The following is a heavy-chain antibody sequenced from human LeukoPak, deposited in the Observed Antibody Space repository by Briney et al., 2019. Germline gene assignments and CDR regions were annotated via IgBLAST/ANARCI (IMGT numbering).Heavy chain of an antibody. J-gene: IGHJ6*03. V-gene: IGHV3-48*03. CDR2: ISSSGSTI. D-gene: IGHD5-18*01. CDR1: GFTFSSYE. Sequence: PGGSLRPSCAASGFTFSSYEMNWVRQAPGKGLEWVSYISSSGSTIYYADSVKGRFTISRDNAKNSLYLQMNSLRAEDTAVYYCARVRIQLWEGYYMDVWGKGTTVTVSS. CDR3: ARVRIQLWEGYYMDV.